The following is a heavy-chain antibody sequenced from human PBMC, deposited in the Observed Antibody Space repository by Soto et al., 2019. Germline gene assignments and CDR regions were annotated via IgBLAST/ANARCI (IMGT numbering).Heavy chain of an antibody. V-gene: IGHV4-30-4*01. CDR3: AREWAKDFWSGYYDDYYGMDV. Sequence: SETLSLSCTVSGGSISSGDYYWSWIRQPPGKGLEWIGYIYYSGSTYYNPSLKSRVTISVDTSKNQFSLKLSSVTAADTAVYYCAREWAKDFWSGYYDDYYGMDVWGQGTTVTVSS. CDR1: GGSISSGDYY. CDR2: IYYSGST. J-gene: IGHJ6*02. D-gene: IGHD3-3*01.